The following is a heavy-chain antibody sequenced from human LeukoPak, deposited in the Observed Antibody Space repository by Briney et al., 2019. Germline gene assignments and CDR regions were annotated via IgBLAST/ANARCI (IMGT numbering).Heavy chain of an antibody. CDR2: SDPVDGET. D-gene: IGHD3-10*01. Sequence: ASVKFSCKASGYPLRDYYIHWVQWATGKGLEWMGLSDPVDGETTYAESFQGRVTFTADRSTYTIYMELNSLTFADRAVYYCARDHEERGPYLDLWGQGTQVIDSS. V-gene: IGHV1-69-2*01. J-gene: IGHJ4*02. CDR3: ARDHEERGPYLDL. CDR1: GYPLRDYY.